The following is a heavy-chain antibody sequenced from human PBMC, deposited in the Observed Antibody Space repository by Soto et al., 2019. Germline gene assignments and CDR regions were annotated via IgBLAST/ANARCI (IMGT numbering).Heavy chain of an antibody. Sequence: PGGSLRLSCAASGFTFSSYAMSWVRQAPGKGLEWVSAISGSGGNTHYADSVKGRFTISRDNSKNTLYLQMNSLRAEDTAVYYCAKREGDTGSFDYYYGMDVWGQGTTVTVSS. CDR2: ISGSGGNT. CDR3: AKREGDTGSFDYYYGMDV. CDR1: GFTFSSYA. V-gene: IGHV3-23*01. J-gene: IGHJ6*02. D-gene: IGHD3-10*01.